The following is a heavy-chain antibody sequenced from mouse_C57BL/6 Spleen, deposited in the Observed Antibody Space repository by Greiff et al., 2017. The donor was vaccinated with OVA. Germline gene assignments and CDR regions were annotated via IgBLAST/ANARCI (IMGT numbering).Heavy chain of an antibody. CDR3: AREGNSFDY. CDR2: ISYDGSN. V-gene: IGHV3-6*01. Sequence: EVQRVESGPGLVKPSQSLSLTCSVTGYSITSGYYWNWIRQFPGNKLEWMGYISYDGSNNYNPSLKNRISITRDTSKNQFFLKLNAVTAEDTATYYCAREGNSFDYWGQGTTRTVSS. CDR1: GYSITSGYY. J-gene: IGHJ2*01.